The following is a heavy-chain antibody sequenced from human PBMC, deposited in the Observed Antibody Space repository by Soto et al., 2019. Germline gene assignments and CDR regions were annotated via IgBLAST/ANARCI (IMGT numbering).Heavy chain of an antibody. D-gene: IGHD6-6*01. J-gene: IGHJ3*02. V-gene: IGHV3-23*01. CDR3: AKDEYSSPGYDI. CDR2: ISGSGGST. CDR1: GFTFSSYA. Sequence: GGSLRLSCAASGFTFSSYAMSWVRQAPGKGLEWVSAISGSGGSTYYADSVKGRLTISRDNSKNTLYLQMNSLRAEDTAVYYCAKDEYSSPGYDIWGQGTMVTVSS.